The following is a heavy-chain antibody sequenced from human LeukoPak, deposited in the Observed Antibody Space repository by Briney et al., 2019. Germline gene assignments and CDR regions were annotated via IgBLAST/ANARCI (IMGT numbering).Heavy chain of an antibody. CDR3: ARDVVTDYYWWFDP. V-gene: IGHV1-18*04. J-gene: IGHJ5*02. CDR2: ISPKSGRG. Sequence: ASVKVSCKASGYTFSNYAISWVRQAPGQALEWMGWISPKSGRGSYANNFQGRVTMTTDTSTSTVYMELTSLTSDGTAVYYCARDVVTDYYWWFDPWGQGTLVTVSS. D-gene: IGHD3-9*01. CDR1: GYTFSNYA.